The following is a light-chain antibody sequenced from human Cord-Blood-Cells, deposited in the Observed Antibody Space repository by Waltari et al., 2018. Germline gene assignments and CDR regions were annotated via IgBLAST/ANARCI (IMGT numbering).Light chain of an antibody. CDR2: DVS. CDR1: SSDVGGYNY. J-gene: IGLJ1*01. Sequence: QSALTQPASVSGSPGQSLTISCPGTSSDVGGYNYVSWYQQHPGKAPNLMIYDVSNRPSGVSNRFSGSKSGNTASLTISGLQAEDEADYYCSSYTSSSTLVFGTGTKVTVL. CDR3: SSYTSSSTLV. V-gene: IGLV2-14*01.